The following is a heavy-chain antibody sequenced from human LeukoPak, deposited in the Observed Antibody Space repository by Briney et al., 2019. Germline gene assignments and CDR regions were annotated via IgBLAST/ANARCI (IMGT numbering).Heavy chain of an antibody. CDR2: INHSGST. V-gene: IGHV4-34*01. Sequence: SETLSLTCAVYGGSFSGYYWSWIRQPPGKGLEWIGEINHSGSTNYNPSLKSRVTISVDTSKNQFSLKLSSVTAADTAVYYCARHKTWIQLSHFDYWGQGTLVTVSS. J-gene: IGHJ4*02. CDR3: ARHKTWIQLSHFDY. D-gene: IGHD5-18*01. CDR1: GGSFSGYY.